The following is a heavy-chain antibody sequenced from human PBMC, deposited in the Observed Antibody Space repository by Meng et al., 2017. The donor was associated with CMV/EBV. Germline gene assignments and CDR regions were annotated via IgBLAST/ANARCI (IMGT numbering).Heavy chain of an antibody. CDR1: GFPFSSSA. Sequence: LSLTRAASGFPFSSSAMSWVPPAPGKGLEWVSAISGSGGSTYYANPVKGRFTLSRDKSKNTLYLQMNSLRAEDTAVYYCAKFDVVVPAAAYFDYWGQGTLVTVSS. CDR3: AKFDVVVPAAAYFDY. J-gene: IGHJ4*02. V-gene: IGHV3-23*01. CDR2: ISGSGGST. D-gene: IGHD2-2*01.